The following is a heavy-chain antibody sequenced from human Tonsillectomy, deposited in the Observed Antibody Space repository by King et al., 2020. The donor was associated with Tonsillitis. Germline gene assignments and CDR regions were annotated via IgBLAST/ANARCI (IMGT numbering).Heavy chain of an antibody. Sequence: VQLVESGAEVKKPGSSVKVSCKASGGTFSSYAISWVRQAPGQGLEWMGRIIPILGIANYAQKFQGRVTITADKSTSTAYMELSSLRSEDTAVYYCATSANYYDSSGPFDYWGQGTLVTVSS. J-gene: IGHJ4*02. CDR3: ATSANYYDSSGPFDY. CDR1: GGTFSSYA. D-gene: IGHD3-22*01. CDR2: IIPILGIA. V-gene: IGHV1-69*09.